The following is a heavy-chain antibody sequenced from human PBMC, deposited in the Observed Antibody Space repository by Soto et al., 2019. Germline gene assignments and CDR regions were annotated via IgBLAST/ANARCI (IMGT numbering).Heavy chain of an antibody. D-gene: IGHD5-18*01. CDR3: ARASGSSDAYVY. J-gene: IGHJ4*02. Sequence: SVQVSGKGSGGTFSSYASSWLRQAPGQGLEWMGGIIPTFGTANYAQKFQGRVRITADESTSTAYMELSSLRSEDTASSYCARASGSSDAYVYWGQGTLVTVSS. CDR2: IIPTFGTA. V-gene: IGHV1-69*13. CDR1: GGTFSSYA.